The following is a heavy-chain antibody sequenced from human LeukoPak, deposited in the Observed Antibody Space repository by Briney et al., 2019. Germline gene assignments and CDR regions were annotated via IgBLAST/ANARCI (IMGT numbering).Heavy chain of an antibody. J-gene: IGHJ4*02. D-gene: IGHD3-16*02. CDR3: AKDLRMITFGGVIVH. V-gene: IGHV3-23*01. Sequence: PGGSLRLSCAASGFTFSSYAMSWVRQAPGKGLEWVSAISGSGGSTYYADSVKGRFTISRDNSKNTLYLQMHSLRAEDTAVYYCAKDLRMITFGGVIVHWGQGTLVTVSS. CDR1: GFTFSSYA. CDR2: ISGSGGST.